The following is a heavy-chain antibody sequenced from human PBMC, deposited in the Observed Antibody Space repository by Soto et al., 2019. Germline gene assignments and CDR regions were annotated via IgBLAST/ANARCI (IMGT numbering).Heavy chain of an antibody. Sequence: SETLSLTCTVSGGSISSSYWSWIRQPPGKGLEWIGYIYYSGSTNYNPSLKSRVTISVDTSKNQFSLKLSSVTAADTAVYYCGRLEAAYCSSTTCKGNWFDPWGQGTLVTVSS. CDR1: GGSISSSY. J-gene: IGHJ5*02. CDR3: GRLEAAYCSSTTCKGNWFDP. CDR2: IYYSGST. V-gene: IGHV4-59*08. D-gene: IGHD2-2*01.